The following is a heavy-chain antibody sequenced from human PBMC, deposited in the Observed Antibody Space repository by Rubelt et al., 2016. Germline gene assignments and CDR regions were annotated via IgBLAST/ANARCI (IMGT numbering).Heavy chain of an antibody. CDR3: ATDVYSNYGGGFYYYGMDV. CDR2: ISAYNGNT. J-gene: IGHJ6*02. D-gene: IGHD4-11*01. Sequence: GQGLEWMGWISAYNGNTNYAQKFQGRVTMTEDTSTDTAYMELSSLRSEDTAVYYCATDVYSNYGGGFYYYGMDVWGQGTTVTVSS. V-gene: IGHV1-18*01.